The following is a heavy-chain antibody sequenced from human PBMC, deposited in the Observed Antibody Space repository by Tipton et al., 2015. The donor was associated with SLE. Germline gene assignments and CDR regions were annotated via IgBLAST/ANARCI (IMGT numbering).Heavy chain of an antibody. J-gene: IGHJ3*02. D-gene: IGHD1-1*01. CDR1: GYTFNPHY. CDR3: ATRGINDRVRYAFDI. CDR2: INPNSGDP. Sequence: QSGPEVKRPGASVKVSCKASGYTFNPHYLHWVRQAPGQGLEWMGWINPNSGDPNYAQKFQGRVTMTRDTSITTAYMELTRLRSDDTAVYYCATRGINDRVRYAFDIWGQGTMVTVSS. V-gene: IGHV1-2*02.